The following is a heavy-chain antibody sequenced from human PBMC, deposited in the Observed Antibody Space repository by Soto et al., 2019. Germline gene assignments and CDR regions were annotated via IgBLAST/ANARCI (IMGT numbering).Heavy chain of an antibody. Sequence: QAPGQGLEWMGWINSNSGGTNYAQKFQGRVTMTRDTSISTAYMELSRLRSDDTAVYYCARVSSSRGWFDPWGQGTLVTVSS. CDR2: INSNSGGT. V-gene: IGHV1-2*02. CDR3: ARVSSSRGWFDP. J-gene: IGHJ5*02. D-gene: IGHD6-13*01.